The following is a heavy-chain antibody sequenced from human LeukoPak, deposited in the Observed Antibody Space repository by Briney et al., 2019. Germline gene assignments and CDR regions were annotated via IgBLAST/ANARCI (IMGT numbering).Heavy chain of an antibody. Sequence: GGSLRLSCAASGFTFSNYAMSWIRQAPGKGLEWVSYISSSGSTIYYADSVKGRFTTSRDNAKNSLYLQMNSLRAEDTAVYYCARAHKKSVTMIVRNKRPFDYWGQGTLVAVSS. V-gene: IGHV3-11*04. CDR1: GFTFSNYA. CDR2: ISSSGSTI. J-gene: IGHJ4*02. D-gene: IGHD3-22*01. CDR3: ARAHKKSVTMIVRNKRPFDY.